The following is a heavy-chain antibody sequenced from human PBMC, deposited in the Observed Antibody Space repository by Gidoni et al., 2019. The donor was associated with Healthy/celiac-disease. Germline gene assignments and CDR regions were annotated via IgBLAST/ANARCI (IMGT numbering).Heavy chain of an antibody. CDR1: GFPFSSYA. CDR2: ISGSGGST. CDR3: AKAVRDFWSGYLWSY. D-gene: IGHD3-3*01. V-gene: IGHV3-23*01. J-gene: IGHJ4*02. Sequence: EVQLLESGGGLVQPGGSLRLSCAASGFPFSSYAMSWVRQAPGKGLEWVSAISGSGGSTYYADSVKGRFTISRDNSKNTLYLQMNSLRAEDTAVYYCAKAVRDFWSGYLWSYWGQGTLVTVSS.